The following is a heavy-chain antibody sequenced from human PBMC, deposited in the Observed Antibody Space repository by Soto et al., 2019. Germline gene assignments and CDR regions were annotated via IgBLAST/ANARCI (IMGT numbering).Heavy chain of an antibody. D-gene: IGHD5-12*01. J-gene: IGHJ4*02. CDR2: IKQDGSEK. V-gene: IGHV3-7*01. CDR1: GFTFSSYW. Sequence: GGSLRLSCAASGFTFSSYWMSWVRQAPGKGLEWVANIKQDGSEKYYVDSVKGRFTISRDNAKNSLYLQMNSLRAEDTAVYYCARDTREYSGKGADYWGQGTLVTVSS. CDR3: ARDTREYSGKGADY.